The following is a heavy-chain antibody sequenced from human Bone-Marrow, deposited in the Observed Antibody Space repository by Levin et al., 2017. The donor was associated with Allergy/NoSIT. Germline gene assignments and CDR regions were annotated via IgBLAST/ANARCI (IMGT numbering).Heavy chain of an antibody. V-gene: IGHV3-66*01. Sequence: ETLSLTCAASGFTVSSNYMSWVRQAPGKGLEWVSVIYSGGSTYYADSVKGRFTISRDNSKNTLYLQMNSLRAEDTAVYYCARGSAPKTNWFDPWGQGTLVTVSS. J-gene: IGHJ5*02. CDR1: GFTVSSNY. CDR3: ARGSAPKTNWFDP. D-gene: IGHD6-25*01. CDR2: IYSGGST.